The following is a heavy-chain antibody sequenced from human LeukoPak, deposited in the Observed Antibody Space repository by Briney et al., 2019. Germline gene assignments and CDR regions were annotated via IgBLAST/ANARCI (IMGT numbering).Heavy chain of an antibody. CDR2: ITTSNYI. CDR3: VREQARGGSFDY. V-gene: IGHV3-21*01. J-gene: IGHJ4*02. D-gene: IGHD2-15*01. CDR1: GFTFSSHS. Sequence: GGSLRLSCAASGFTFSSHSVNWVRQAPGKGLEWVLSITTSNYIFYADSVKGRFTISRDNAKNSLYLQMNGLRAEDTAVYYCVREQARGGSFDYWGQGTLVTVSS.